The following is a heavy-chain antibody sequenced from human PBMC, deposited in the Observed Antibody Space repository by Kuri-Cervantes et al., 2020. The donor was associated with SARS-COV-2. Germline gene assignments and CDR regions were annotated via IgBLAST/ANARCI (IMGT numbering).Heavy chain of an antibody. CDR2: MNPNSGGT. CDR1: GYTFTSYD. J-gene: IGHJ5*02. Sequence: ASVKVSCKASGYTFTSYDINWVRQATGQGLEWMGWMNPNSGGTNYAQKFQGRVTMTRDTSISTAYMELSSLRSGDTAVYYCARDLDRYSSSWYNWFDPWGQGTLVTVSS. V-gene: IGHV1-2*02. D-gene: IGHD6-13*01. CDR3: ARDLDRYSSSWYNWFDP.